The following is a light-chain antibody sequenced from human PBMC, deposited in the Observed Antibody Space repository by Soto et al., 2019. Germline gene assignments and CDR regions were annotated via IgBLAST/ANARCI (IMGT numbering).Light chain of an antibody. CDR3: SSYTSSSTLLYV. J-gene: IGLJ1*01. Sequence: QSVLSQPVSVSGSPGQSITILCTGTSSDVGGYNYVSWYQQHPGKAPKLMIYDVSNRPSGVSNRFSGSKSGNTASLTISGLQAEDEADYYCSSYTSSSTLLYVFGTGTKVTVL. CDR2: DVS. V-gene: IGLV2-14*01. CDR1: SSDVGGYNY.